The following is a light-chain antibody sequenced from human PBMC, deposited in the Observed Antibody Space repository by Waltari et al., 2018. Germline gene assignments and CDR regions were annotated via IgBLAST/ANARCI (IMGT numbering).Light chain of an antibody. CDR1: QSISSW. Sequence: DIQMTQSPSSLSASIGDRVTFTCRASQSISSWLAWYQQKPGKAPKLLISKASTLESGVPSRFSGSGSGTGFTLTISSLQPDDFASYYCQQYNGRFGQGTKVEMK. J-gene: IGKJ1*01. V-gene: IGKV1-5*03. CDR2: KAS. CDR3: QQYNGR.